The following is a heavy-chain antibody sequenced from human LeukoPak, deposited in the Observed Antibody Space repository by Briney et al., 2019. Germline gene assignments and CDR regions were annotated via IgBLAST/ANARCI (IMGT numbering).Heavy chain of an antibody. CDR2: TIPIFGTA. Sequence: ASVKVSCKASGGTFSSYAISWVRQAPGQGLEWMGGTIPIFGTANYAQKFQGRVTITADESTSTAYMELSSLRSEDTAVYYCARVVRVGATPLRDYMDVWGKGTTVTVSS. J-gene: IGHJ6*03. CDR3: ARVVRVGATPLRDYMDV. CDR1: GGTFSSYA. V-gene: IGHV1-69*13. D-gene: IGHD1-26*01.